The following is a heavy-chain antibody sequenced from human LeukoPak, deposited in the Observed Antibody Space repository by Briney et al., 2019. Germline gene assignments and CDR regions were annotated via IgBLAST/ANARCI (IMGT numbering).Heavy chain of an antibody. D-gene: IGHD2-15*01. J-gene: IGHJ3*02. CDR1: GGSFSGYY. CDR3: ARRSKREVAATPRAFDI. V-gene: IGHV4-34*01. Sequence: SETLSLTCAVYGGSFSGYYWSWIRQPPGKGLEWIGEINHSGSTNYNPSLKSRVTISVDTSKNQFSLKLSSVTAADTAVYYCARRSKREVAATPRAFDIWGQGTMVTVSS. CDR2: INHSGST.